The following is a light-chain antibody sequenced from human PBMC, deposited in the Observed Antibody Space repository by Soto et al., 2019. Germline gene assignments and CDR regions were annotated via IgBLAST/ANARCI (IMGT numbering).Light chain of an antibody. CDR1: QNIDNY. CDR2: AAS. V-gene: IGKV1-39*01. CDR3: QQSYTFPET. J-gene: IGKJ1*01. Sequence: EIQMTQSPSSLSASVGDRVTITCRASQNIDNYLNWYQQQPGKGPKLLIYAASSLQSGVPSRFRGTGSGTYVTLTSSSLQPEEFATYYCQQSYTFPETFGQGTKVEIK.